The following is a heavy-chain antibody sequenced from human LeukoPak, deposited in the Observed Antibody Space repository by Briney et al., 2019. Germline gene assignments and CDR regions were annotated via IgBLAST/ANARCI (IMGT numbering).Heavy chain of an antibody. CDR1: GYTFTSYG. CDR2: ISAYNGNT. J-gene: IGHJ6*03. CDR3: ARDNRYSSPLGGYYYYYMDV. Sequence: GASVKVSCKASGYTFTSYGISWVRQAPGQGLEWMGWISAYNGNTNYAQKFQGRVTMTRDTSISTAYMELSRLRSDDTAVYYCARDNRYSSPLGGYYYYYMDVWGKGTTVTVSS. V-gene: IGHV1-18*01. D-gene: IGHD6-13*01.